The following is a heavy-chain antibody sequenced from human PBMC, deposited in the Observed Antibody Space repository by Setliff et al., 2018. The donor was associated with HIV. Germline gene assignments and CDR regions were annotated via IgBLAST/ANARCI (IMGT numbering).Heavy chain of an antibody. V-gene: IGHV4-59*01. CDR3: ARAVIRREDRGMWTKLWSAPNHMDV. J-gene: IGHJ6*03. CDR2: IHYGGGT. CDR1: GGSISNYS. Sequence: SETLSLTCSISGGSISNYSWVWIRQSPGKGLEWIGHIHYGGGTYYNPSLESRVSISRDTSKNQFSLNLRDVTAGDTALYYCARAVIRREDRGMWTKLWSAPNHMDVWGKGITVTVSS. D-gene: IGHD3-10*01.